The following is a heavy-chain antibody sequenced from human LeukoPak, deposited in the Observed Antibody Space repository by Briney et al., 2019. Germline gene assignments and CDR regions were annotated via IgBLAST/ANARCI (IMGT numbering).Heavy chain of an antibody. Sequence: GESLQISCKGSGSNFTSYWIGWVRQLPGKGLEWMGIIYPGDSDTRYSPSFQGQVTISADKSISTAYLQWSSLKASDTAMYYCARSYGYYYDSSGYPYWGQGTLVTVSS. CDR3: ARSYGYYYDSSGYPY. CDR1: GSNFTSYW. D-gene: IGHD3-22*01. CDR2: IYPGDSDT. V-gene: IGHV5-51*01. J-gene: IGHJ4*02.